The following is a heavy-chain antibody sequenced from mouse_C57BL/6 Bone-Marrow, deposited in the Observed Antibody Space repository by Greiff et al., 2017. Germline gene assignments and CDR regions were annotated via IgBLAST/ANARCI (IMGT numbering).Heavy chain of an antibody. V-gene: IGHV1-47*01. J-gene: IGHJ1*03. CDR3: ARGYYGSRHCYFDV. CDR2: FHPYNDDT. CDR1: GYTFTTYP. D-gene: IGHD1-1*01. Sequence: QVHVKQSGAELVKPGASVKMSCKASGYTFTTYPIEWMKQNHGKSLEWIGNFHPYNDDTKYNEKFKGKATLTVEKSSSTVYLELSRLTSDDSAVYYCARGYYGSRHCYFDVWGTGTTVTVSS.